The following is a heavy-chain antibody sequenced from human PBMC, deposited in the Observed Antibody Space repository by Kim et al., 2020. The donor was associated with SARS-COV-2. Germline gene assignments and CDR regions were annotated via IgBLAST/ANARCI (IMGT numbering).Heavy chain of an antibody. CDR3: ARARRQAGLGPVNWFDP. V-gene: IGHV4-31*03. CDR2: IYYSGST. CDR1: GGSISSGGYY. J-gene: IGHJ5*02. D-gene: IGHD3-10*01. Sequence: SETLSLTCTVSGGSISSGGYYWSWIRQHPGKGLEWIGYIYYSGSTYYNPSLKSRVTISVDTSKNQFSLKLSSVTAAATAVYYCARARRQAGLGPVNWFDPWGQGTLVTVSS.